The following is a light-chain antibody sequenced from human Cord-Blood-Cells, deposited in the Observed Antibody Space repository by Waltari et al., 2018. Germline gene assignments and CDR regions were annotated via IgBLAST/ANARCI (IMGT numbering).Light chain of an antibody. CDR2: WAS. J-gene: IGKJ4*01. CDR1: QSVLYSSNNKNY. V-gene: IGKV4-1*01. Sequence: DIVMTPAPDSPAVSLGERATIKCKSSQSVLYSSNNKNYLAWYQQKPGQPPKLLIYWASTRESGVPDRFSGSGSGTDFTLTISSLQAEDVAVYYCQQYYSTPLTFGGGTKVEIK. CDR3: QQYYSTPLT.